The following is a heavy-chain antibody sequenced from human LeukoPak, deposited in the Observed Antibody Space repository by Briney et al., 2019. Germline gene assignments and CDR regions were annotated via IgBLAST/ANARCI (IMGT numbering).Heavy chain of an antibody. CDR3: AKVNGYHYYFGY. D-gene: IGHD3-16*02. V-gene: IGHV3-23*01. Sequence: GGSLRLSCAASGFTFSSYAMSWVRQAPGKGLEWVSVISGSSDITYYADSAKGRFTISRDNAKNSLYLQMNSLRAEDTALYYCAKVNGYHYYFGYWGQGTLVTVSS. J-gene: IGHJ4*02. CDR2: ISGSSDIT. CDR1: GFTFSSYA.